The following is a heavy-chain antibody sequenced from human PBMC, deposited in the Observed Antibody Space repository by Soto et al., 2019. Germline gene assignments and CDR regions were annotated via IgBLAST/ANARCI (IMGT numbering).Heavy chain of an antibody. Sequence: ASVKVSCKASGYTFTGYYMHWVRQAPGQGLEWMGWINPNSGGTNYAQKFQGWVTMTRDTSISTAYMELSRLRSDDTAVYYCARDLGAGKTFYYYYGMDVWGQGTKVTVYS. CDR3: ARDLGAGKTFYYYYGMDV. V-gene: IGHV1-2*04. CDR1: GYTFTGYY. CDR2: INPNSGGT. J-gene: IGHJ6*02. D-gene: IGHD1-1*01.